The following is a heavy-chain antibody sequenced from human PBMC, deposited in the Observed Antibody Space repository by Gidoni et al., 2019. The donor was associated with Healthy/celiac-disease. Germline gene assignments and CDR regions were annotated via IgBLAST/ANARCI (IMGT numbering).Heavy chain of an antibody. CDR2: IYYSGST. V-gene: IGHV4-31*03. CDR3: ARSAEGLGWEQPRGMDV. D-gene: IGHD1-26*01. J-gene: IGHJ6*02. Sequence: QVQLQESGPGLVKPSQTLSLTCTVSGGSISSVGYYWSWIRQHPGKGLEWIGYIYYSGSTYYNPSLKSRVTISVDTSKNQFSLKLSSVTAADTAVYYCARSAEGLGWEQPRGMDVWGQGTTVTVSS. CDR1: GGSISSVGYY.